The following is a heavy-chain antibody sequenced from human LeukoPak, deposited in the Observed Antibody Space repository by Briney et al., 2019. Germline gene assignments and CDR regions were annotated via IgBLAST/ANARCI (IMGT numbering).Heavy chain of an antibody. CDR1: GGSFSSYY. J-gene: IGHJ5*02. Sequence: PSETLSLTCAVYGGSFSSYYWTWIRQPAGKGPEWIGRIHTSGSTHYNPSLKSRVNMSVDTSKNQFSLKLNSVTAADTAVYYCARVTDPRYNWFDPWGQGTLVTVSS. D-gene: IGHD2-21*02. V-gene: IGHV4-59*10. CDR2: IHTSGST. CDR3: ARVTDPRYNWFDP.